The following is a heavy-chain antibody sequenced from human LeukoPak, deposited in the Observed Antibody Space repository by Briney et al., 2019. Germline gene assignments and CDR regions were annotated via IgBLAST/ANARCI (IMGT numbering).Heavy chain of an antibody. J-gene: IGHJ5*02. CDR2: IYVDGRTT. V-gene: IGHV3-74*01. CDR1: GFTFSNYW. Sequence: GRSLRLSCVASGFTFSNYWMHWVRQPPGKGLVWVSRIYVDGRTTNYADSVKDRFTISRDNAKNTVYLEMNSLSVEDTATYYCIRDFRSADLWGQGTLVTVTS. CDR3: IRDFRSADL.